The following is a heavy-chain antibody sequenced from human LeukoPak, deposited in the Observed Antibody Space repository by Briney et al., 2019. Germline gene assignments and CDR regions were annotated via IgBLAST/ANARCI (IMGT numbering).Heavy chain of an antibody. J-gene: IGHJ3*02. Sequence: SETLSLTCAVSGGSIRSSDWWSWVRQPPGKGLEWIGEINHRGGTNYNPSLKSRLTISVDTSKNQFSLNLTSVTAADTAVYYCASGFGEFFPDAFNIWGQGTMVGVFS. CDR1: GGSIRSSDW. CDR3: ASGFGEFFPDAFNI. D-gene: IGHD3-10*01. CDR2: INHRGGT. V-gene: IGHV4-4*02.